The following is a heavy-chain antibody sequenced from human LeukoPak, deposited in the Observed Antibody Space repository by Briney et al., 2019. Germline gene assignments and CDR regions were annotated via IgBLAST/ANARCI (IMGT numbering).Heavy chain of an antibody. J-gene: IGHJ5*02. V-gene: IGHV3-74*01. CDR2: INSDARST. D-gene: IGHD6-19*01. Sequence: GGSLRLSCAASGFTFSNYWMHWVRQAPGKGLVWVSRINSDARSTSYADSVKGRFTISRDNAKNTLYLQMNSLRAEDTAVYYCARGADTGYSSDSWGQGTLVTVSS. CDR3: ARGADTGYSSDS. CDR1: GFTFSNYW.